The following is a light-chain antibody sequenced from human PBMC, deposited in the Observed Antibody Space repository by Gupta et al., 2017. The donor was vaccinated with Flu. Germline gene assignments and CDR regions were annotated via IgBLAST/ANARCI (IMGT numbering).Light chain of an antibody. CDR2: GHN. V-gene: IGLV1-44*01. Sequence: SGTLGPRVTISCSGSSTNIGTNPVNWYQPLTRTAPKLLLFGHNLLPSVVPDRFSGSKSGTSASLAIRGLHAEDEADYYCAAGDDVRDGYVFGTGTKVTVL. CDR1: STNIGTNP. J-gene: IGLJ1*01. CDR3: AAGDDVRDGYV.